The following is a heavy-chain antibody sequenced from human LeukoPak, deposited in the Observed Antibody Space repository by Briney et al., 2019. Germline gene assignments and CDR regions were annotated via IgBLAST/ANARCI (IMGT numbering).Heavy chain of an antibody. CDR1: GYTFTGYY. CDR3: ARDRLRRITMIVGFDP. CDR2: INPNSGGT. J-gene: IGHJ5*02. Sequence: ASVTVSCKASGYTFTGYYMHWVRQAPGQGLEWMGWINPNSGGTNYAQTFQGRVTMTRDTSISTAYMELSRLRSDDTAVYYCARDRLRRITMIVGFDPWGQGTLVTVSS. V-gene: IGHV1-2*02. D-gene: IGHD3-22*01.